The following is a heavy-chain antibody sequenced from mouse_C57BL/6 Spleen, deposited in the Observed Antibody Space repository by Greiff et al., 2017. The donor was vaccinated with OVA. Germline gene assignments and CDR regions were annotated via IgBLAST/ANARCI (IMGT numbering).Heavy chain of an antibody. V-gene: IGHV5-6*01. Sequence: EVKLVESGGDLVKPGGSLKLSCAASGFTFSSYGMSWVRQTPDKRLEWVATISSGGSYTYYPDSVKGRFTISRDNAKNTLYLQMSSLKSEDTAMYYCARHSDYTFDYWGQGTTLTVSS. J-gene: IGHJ2*01. CDR2: ISSGGSYT. D-gene: IGHD2-12*01. CDR1: GFTFSSYG. CDR3: ARHSDYTFDY.